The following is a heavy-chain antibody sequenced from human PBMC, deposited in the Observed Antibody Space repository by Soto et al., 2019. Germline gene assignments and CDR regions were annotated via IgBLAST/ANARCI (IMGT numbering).Heavy chain of an antibody. V-gene: IGHV4-31*03. CDR3: ARVSGIVVVPTAKDPHYYYMDV. CDR1: GGSISGGPYY. Sequence: PSETLSLTSTFSGGSISGGPYYWTWIRQHPGRGLEGIGYIYYTGSTYYNPSLKSRVIMSVDTSNNQLSLKLSSVTAADTAVYFCARVSGIVVVPTAKDPHYYYMDVWGKGTTVTVSS. D-gene: IGHD2-2*01. CDR2: IYYTGST. J-gene: IGHJ6*03.